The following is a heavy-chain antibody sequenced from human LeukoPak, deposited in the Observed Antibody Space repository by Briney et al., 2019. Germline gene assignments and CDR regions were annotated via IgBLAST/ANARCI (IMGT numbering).Heavy chain of an antibody. J-gene: IGHJ6*03. V-gene: IGHV4-34*01. CDR3: ARLNMVRGAPKFYYYYFMDV. CDR1: GGSFSGYY. Sequence: SETLSLTCAVYGGSFSGYYWSWIRQPPGKGLEWIGEINHSGSTNYNPSLKSRVTISVDTSKNQFSLKLSSVTAADTAVYYCARLNMVRGAPKFYYYYFMDVWGKGTTVTISS. CDR2: INHSGST. D-gene: IGHD3-10*01.